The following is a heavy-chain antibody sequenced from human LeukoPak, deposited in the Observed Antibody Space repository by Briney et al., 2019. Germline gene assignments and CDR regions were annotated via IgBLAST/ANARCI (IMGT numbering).Heavy chain of an antibody. D-gene: IGHD7-27*01. V-gene: IGHV3-23*01. CDR3: AKDGGLWVSAHWGDS. CDR1: GFTFSSYT. J-gene: IGHJ4*02. CDR2: ITTSDGNT. Sequence: GGSLGLSCAASGFTFSSYTMSWVRQAPGKGLEWVSTITTSDGNTYYADSVKGRLTVSRDNSKNTLFLQMNSLRAEDTAVYYCAKDGGLWVSAHWGDSWGRGTLVTVSS.